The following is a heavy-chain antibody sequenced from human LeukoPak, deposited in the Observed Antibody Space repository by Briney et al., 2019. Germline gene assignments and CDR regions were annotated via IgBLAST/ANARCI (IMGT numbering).Heavy chain of an antibody. D-gene: IGHD6-19*01. J-gene: IGHJ4*02. CDR2: ISYDGGDK. CDR3: AKVRYSSGWPEFDY. V-gene: IGHV3-30*18. CDR1: GFTFSSYG. Sequence: GRSLRLSCVAPGFTFSSYGMHWVRQAPGKGPEWVALISYDGGDKYYVDSVKGRFTISRDNSKNTLYLQMNSLRAEDTAVYYCAKVRYSSGWPEFDYWGQGTQVTVSS.